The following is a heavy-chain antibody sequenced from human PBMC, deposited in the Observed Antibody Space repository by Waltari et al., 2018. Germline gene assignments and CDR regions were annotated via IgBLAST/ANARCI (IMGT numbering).Heavy chain of an antibody. Sequence: QVQLQESGPGLVKPSGTLSLTCAVSGGSISSSNWWSWVRQPPGKGLEWMGEIYHSGSTNYNPSLKRRVTISVEKSKNQFSLKLSSVTAADTAVYYCARDRYSSGWYRAYYYYGMDVWGQGTTVTVSS. CDR2: IYHSGST. CDR3: ARDRYSSGWYRAYYYYGMDV. J-gene: IGHJ6*02. CDR1: GGSISSSNW. V-gene: IGHV4-4*02. D-gene: IGHD6-19*01.